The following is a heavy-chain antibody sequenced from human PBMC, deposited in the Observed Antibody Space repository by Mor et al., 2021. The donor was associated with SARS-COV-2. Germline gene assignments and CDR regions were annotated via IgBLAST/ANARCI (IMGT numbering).Heavy chain of an antibody. V-gene: IGHV3-7*03. J-gene: IGHJ3*01. D-gene: IGHD4-17*01. CDR3: ARDQGTTAASYAFNV. CDR2: RQDGSEK. Sequence: RQDGSEKYYVDSVKGRFTISRDNSMNSLYLHLTRLRADDTAMYYCARDQGTTAASYAFNVWGQGTMVTVSS.